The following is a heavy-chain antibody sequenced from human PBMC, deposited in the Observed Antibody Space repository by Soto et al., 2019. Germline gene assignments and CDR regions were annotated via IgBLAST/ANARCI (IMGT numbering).Heavy chain of an antibody. V-gene: IGHV3-30*18. CDR1: GFTFSSYG. CDR2: ISYDGRNK. CDR3: VKDGSSGWPYFYDMDV. D-gene: IGHD6-19*01. Sequence: GGSLRLSCAASGFTFSSYGMHWVRQAPGKGLEWVAVISYDGRNKYYADAVKGRFTIFRENSKNTLYLQMSSLRAEDAAVYYCVKDGSSGWPYFYDMDVWGQGTTVTVS. J-gene: IGHJ6*02.